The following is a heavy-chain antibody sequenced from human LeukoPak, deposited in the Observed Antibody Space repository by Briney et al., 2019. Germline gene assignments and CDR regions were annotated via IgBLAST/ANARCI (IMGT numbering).Heavy chain of an antibody. J-gene: IGHJ4*02. CDR1: GFTFSSYS. D-gene: IGHD6-13*01. Sequence: GGSLRLSCAASGFTFSSYSMNWVRQAPGKGLEWVSSISSSSSYIYYADSVKGRFTISRDNAKNTLYLQMNSLRAEDTAVYYCAREPGIAAAGASDYWGQGTLVTVSS. CDR3: AREPGIAAAGASDY. V-gene: IGHV3-21*01. CDR2: ISSSSSYI.